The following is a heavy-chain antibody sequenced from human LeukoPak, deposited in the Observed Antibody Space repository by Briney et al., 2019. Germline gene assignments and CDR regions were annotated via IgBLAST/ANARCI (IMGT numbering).Heavy chain of an antibody. V-gene: IGHV4-31*03. Sequence: SETLSLTCTVSGGSISSGGYYWSWIRQHPGKGLEWIGYIYYSGSTYYNPSLKSRVTISVDTSKNQFSLKPSSVTAADTAVYYCARTDSSGWYVFDYWGQGTLATVSS. D-gene: IGHD6-19*01. J-gene: IGHJ4*02. CDR1: GGSISSGGYY. CDR3: ARTDSSGWYVFDY. CDR2: IYYSGST.